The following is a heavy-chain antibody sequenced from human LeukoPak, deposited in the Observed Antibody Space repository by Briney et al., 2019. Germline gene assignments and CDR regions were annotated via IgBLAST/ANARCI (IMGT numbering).Heavy chain of an antibody. CDR1: GFTFSNYA. CDR2: LSGGGADT. D-gene: IGHD6-6*01. CDR3: TKRGSSSSAFLSDC. Sequence: GGSLTLSCAASGFTFSNYAMSWVRQAPGKGLEWVSTLSGGGADTYYADSVKGRFTISRDNSKNTLFLQMNSLRADDTAIYYCTKRGSSSSAFLSDCWGQGTLVTVSS. J-gene: IGHJ4*02. V-gene: IGHV3-23*01.